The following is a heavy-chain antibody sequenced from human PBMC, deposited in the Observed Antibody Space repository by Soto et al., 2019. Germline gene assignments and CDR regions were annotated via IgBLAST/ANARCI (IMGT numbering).Heavy chain of an antibody. Sequence: SVKVSSKASGGTFSSYAISWVRQAPGQGLEWMGGIIPIFGTANYAQKFQGRVTITADESTSTAYMELSSLRSEDTAVYYCARAGYYYGSGSYCFDYWGHGTLVTVSS. D-gene: IGHD3-10*01. CDR2: IIPIFGTA. CDR1: GGTFSSYA. CDR3: ARAGYYYGSGSYCFDY. J-gene: IGHJ4*01. V-gene: IGHV1-69*13.